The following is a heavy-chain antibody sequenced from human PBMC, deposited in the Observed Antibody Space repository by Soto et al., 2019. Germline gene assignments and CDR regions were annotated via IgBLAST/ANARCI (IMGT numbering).Heavy chain of an antibody. CDR2: ISYDGSTK. V-gene: IGHV3-30-3*01. Sequence: PGGSLRLSCAASGFTFISYAIHWFRHSPGKGLEWVAVISYDGSTKYYADSVKGRFTISRDNSKNTLYLQMNSLRAEDTAVYYCARALGVVVVAAKHHPASNYYGMDVWGQGTTVTV. CDR3: ARALGVVVVAAKHHPASNYYGMDV. D-gene: IGHD2-15*01. CDR1: GFTFISYA. J-gene: IGHJ6*02.